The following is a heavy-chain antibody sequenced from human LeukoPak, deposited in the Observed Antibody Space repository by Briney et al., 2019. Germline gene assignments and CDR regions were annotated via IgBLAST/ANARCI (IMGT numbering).Heavy chain of an antibody. CDR2: ISHNGGNQ. CDR1: GITFSSYV. J-gene: IGHJ4*02. V-gene: IGHV3-30*04. D-gene: IGHD4-17*01. CDR3: ARDFGDYGIDY. Sequence: GGSLRLSCAASGITFSSYVVHWVRQAPDKGLEWVALISHNGGNQYYADSVRGRFTISRDNYKNTLFLQMNSLKFEDTAIYYCARDFGDYGIDYWGRGTLVTVSS.